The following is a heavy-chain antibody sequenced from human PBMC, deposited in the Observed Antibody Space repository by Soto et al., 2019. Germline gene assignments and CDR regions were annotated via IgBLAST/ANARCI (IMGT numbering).Heavy chain of an antibody. CDR1: GGTFSSYA. D-gene: IGHD2-2*01. CDR2: IIPIFDTA. CDR3: ARHDCISSSCYYYYYYGMDV. J-gene: IGHJ6*02. Sequence: QVQLVQSGAEVKKPGSSVKVSCKASGGTFSSYAISWVRQAPGQGLEWMGGIIPIFDTANYAQKFQGRVTITADESTSTAYMEPSSLRSEDTAVYSCARHDCISSSCYYYYYYGMDVWGQGTTVIVSS. V-gene: IGHV1-69*12.